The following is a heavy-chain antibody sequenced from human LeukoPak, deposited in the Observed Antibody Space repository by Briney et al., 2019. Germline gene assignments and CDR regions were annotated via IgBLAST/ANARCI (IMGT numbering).Heavy chain of an antibody. CDR2: ISAYNGNT. Sequence: ASVKVSCKASGYTFTSYGISWVRQAPGQGLEWMGWISAYNGNTNYAQKLQGRVTMTTDTSISTAYMELSSLRSEDTAVYYCARSLGDFDYWGQGTLVTVSS. CDR1: GYTFTSYG. CDR3: ARSLGDFDY. V-gene: IGHV1-18*01. J-gene: IGHJ4*02. D-gene: IGHD3-16*02.